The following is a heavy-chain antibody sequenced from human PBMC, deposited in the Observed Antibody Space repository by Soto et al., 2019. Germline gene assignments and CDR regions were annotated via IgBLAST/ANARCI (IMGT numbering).Heavy chain of an antibody. CDR2: ISAYNGNT. D-gene: IGHD6-13*01. CDR3: ARGGIAAAGTGVGYYYYMDV. J-gene: IGHJ6*03. CDR1: GYTFTSYG. V-gene: IGHV1-18*01. Sequence: QVQLVQSGAEVKKPGASVKVSCKASGYTFTSYGISWVRQAPGQGLEWMGWISAYNGNTNYAQNLQGRVTMTTDTSPSTAYMELRSLRSDDTAVYYCARGGIAAAGTGVGYYYYMDVWGKGTTVTVSS.